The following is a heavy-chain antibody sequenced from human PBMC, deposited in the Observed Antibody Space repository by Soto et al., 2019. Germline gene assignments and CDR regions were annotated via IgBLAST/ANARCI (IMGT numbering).Heavy chain of an antibody. Sequence: GSLRLSCAASGFTFSTYGMHWVRQAPGKGLEWISYIDSSSGYTNYADSVKGRFTISRDNAKNSLYLQVSSLRAEDTAIYYCARDLRRNSGSYFDYWGQGTPVTSPQ. CDR1: GFTFSTYG. CDR3: ARDLRRNSGSYFDY. D-gene: IGHD1-26*01. V-gene: IGHV3-21*05. CDR2: IDSSSGYT. J-gene: IGHJ4*02.